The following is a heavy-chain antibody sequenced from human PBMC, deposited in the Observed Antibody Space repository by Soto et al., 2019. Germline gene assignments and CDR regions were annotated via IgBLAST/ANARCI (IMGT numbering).Heavy chain of an antibody. CDR3: ARGGEQWLVQDWFDP. V-gene: IGHV1-69*12. CDR1: GGTFSSYA. J-gene: IGHJ5*02. CDR2: IIPIFGTA. Sequence: QVQLVQSGAEVKKPGSSVKVSCKASGGTFSSYAISWVRQAPGQGLEWMGGIIPIFGTANYAQKFQGRVTITADESTSTAYMDLSSLRSEDTAVYHCARGGEQWLVQDWFDPWGQGTLVTVSS. D-gene: IGHD6-19*01.